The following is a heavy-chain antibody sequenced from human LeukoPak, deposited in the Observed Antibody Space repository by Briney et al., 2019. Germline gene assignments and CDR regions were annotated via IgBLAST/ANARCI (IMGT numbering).Heavy chain of an antibody. CDR1: GGSFSGYY. Sequence: SETLSLTCAVYGGSFSGYYWSWIRQPPGKGLEWIGYIYYSGSTNYNPSLKSRVTISVDTSKNQFSLKLSSVTAADTAVYYCARDLGDSYGHDYWGQGTLVTVSS. D-gene: IGHD5-18*01. V-gene: IGHV4-59*01. CDR3: ARDLGDSYGHDY. CDR2: IYYSGST. J-gene: IGHJ4*02.